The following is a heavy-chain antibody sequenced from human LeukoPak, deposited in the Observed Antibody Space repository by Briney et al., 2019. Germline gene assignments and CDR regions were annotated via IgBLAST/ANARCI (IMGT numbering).Heavy chain of an antibody. CDR2: IKQDGSEK. D-gene: IGHD6-13*01. CDR3: ARLIAAAGNDWFDP. V-gene: IGHV3-7*01. J-gene: IGHJ5*02. Sequence: GGSLRLSCAASGFTFSSYWMSWVRQAPGKGLEWVANIKQDGSEKYYVDSVKGRFTISRDNAKNSLYLQMNSLRADDTAVYYCARLIAAAGNDWFDPWGQGTLVTVSS. CDR1: GFTFSSYW.